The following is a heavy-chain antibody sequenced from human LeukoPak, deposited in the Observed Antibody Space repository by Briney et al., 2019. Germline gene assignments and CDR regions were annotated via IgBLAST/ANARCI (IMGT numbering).Heavy chain of an antibody. V-gene: IGHV3-74*01. J-gene: IGHJ4*02. D-gene: IGHD4-11*01. CDR2: INSDGSST. CDR1: GFTFSSYW. CDR3: AREHDYSNHFDY. Sequence: PGGSLRLSCAASGFTFSSYWMHWVRQAPGKGLVWVSRINSDGSSTSYADSVKGRFTISRDNAKNTLYLQMNSLRAEGTAVYYCAREHDYSNHFDYWGQGTQVTVSS.